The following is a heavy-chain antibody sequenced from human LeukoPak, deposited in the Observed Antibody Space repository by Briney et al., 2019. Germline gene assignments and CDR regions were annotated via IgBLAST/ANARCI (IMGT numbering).Heavy chain of an antibody. V-gene: IGHV4-39*07. CDR3: ARVCIAAAGRRYFQH. J-gene: IGHJ1*01. Sequence: PSETLSLTCTVSGGSISSSSYYWGWIRQPPGKGLEWIGTIYYRGSTYYNPSLKSRVTISVDTSKNQFSLKLSSVTAADTAVYYCARVCIAAAGRRYFQHWGQGTLVTVSS. CDR1: GGSISSSSYY. D-gene: IGHD6-13*01. CDR2: IYYRGST.